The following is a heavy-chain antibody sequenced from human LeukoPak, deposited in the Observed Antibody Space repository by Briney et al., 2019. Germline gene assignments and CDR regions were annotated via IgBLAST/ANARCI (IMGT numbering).Heavy chain of an antibody. D-gene: IGHD1-7*01. Sequence: GASVKVSCKAFGYTFTSNYMHWVRQAPGQGPEWMGVISPSGGSTTYAQKFQGRVTLTRDMSTSTDYLELSSLRSDDTAVYYCARDCSDNWNYSWKFDPWGQGTLVTVSS. CDR3: ARDCSDNWNYSWKFDP. CDR2: ISPSGGST. CDR1: GYTFTSNY. V-gene: IGHV1-46*01. J-gene: IGHJ5*02.